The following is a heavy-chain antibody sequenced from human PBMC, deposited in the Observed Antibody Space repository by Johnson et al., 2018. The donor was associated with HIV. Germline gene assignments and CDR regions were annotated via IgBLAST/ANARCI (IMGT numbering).Heavy chain of an antibody. Sequence: QVQLVESGGGVVQPGRSLRLSCAASGFTFSSYAMHWVRQAPGKGLEWVAVIWYDGSQKYYTDSVKGRFTISRDNSKNTLYLQMNSLRAEDTAVYYCAKDLGIVGAVHRTFDIWGQGTMVTVSS. J-gene: IGHJ3*02. CDR2: IWYDGSQK. CDR1: GFTFSSYA. D-gene: IGHD1-26*01. V-gene: IGHV3-33*06. CDR3: AKDLGIVGAVHRTFDI.